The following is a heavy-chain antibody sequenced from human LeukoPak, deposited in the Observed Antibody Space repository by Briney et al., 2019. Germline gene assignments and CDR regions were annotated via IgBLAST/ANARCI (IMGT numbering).Heavy chain of an antibody. D-gene: IGHD2-21*02. CDR2: ISGSGGST. CDR1: GFTFSSYA. Sequence: TGGSLRLSCAASGFTFSSYAMSWVRQAPGKGLEWVSAISGSGGSTYYADSVKGRFTISRDNSKNTLYLQMNSLRAEDTAVYYCAKVRYSRGVVVTAIDYWGQGTLVTVSS. J-gene: IGHJ4*02. CDR3: AKVRYSRGVVVTAIDY. V-gene: IGHV3-23*01.